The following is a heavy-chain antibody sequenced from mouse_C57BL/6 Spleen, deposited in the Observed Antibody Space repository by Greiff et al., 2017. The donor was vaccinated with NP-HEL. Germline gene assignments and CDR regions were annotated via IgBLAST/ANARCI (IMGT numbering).Heavy chain of an antibody. CDR1: GYTFTSYW. V-gene: IGHV1-61*01. D-gene: IGHD2-1*01. CDR3: ARSIYYGNFSWCAY. Sequence: QVQLQQPGAELVRPGSSVKLSCKASGYTFTSYWLDWVKQRPGQGLEWIVNIYPSDSETHYNQKFKDKATLTVDKSASTADMRLSSRTSEDSAVYYCARSIYYGNFSWCAYWGQVTLVNVSA. J-gene: IGHJ3*01. CDR2: IYPSDSET.